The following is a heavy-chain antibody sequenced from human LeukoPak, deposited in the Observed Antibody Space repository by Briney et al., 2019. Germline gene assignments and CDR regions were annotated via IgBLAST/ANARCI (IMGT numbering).Heavy chain of an antibody. J-gene: IGHJ4*02. CDR2: INSDGSST. V-gene: IGHV3-74*01. D-gene: IGHD6-13*01. Sequence: GGSLRLSCAASGFTFSSYWMHWVRQAPGKGLVWVSRINSDGSSTSYADSVKGRFTISRDTAKNTLYLQMTSLRVEDTAIYYCARVAGGTTFDYWGQGARVTVSS. CDR3: ARVAGGTTFDY. CDR1: GFTFSSYW.